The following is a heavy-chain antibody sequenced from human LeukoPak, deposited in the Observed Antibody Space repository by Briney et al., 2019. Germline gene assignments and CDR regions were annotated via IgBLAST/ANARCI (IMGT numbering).Heavy chain of an antibody. D-gene: IGHD6-13*01. J-gene: IGHJ4*02. Sequence: SETLSLTCTVSGASVSGYYWSWIRQPPGKRLEWIGYIISTGTINYNPSLKSRVTISIDTSKNQLSLQLTSVTAADTAVYYCARGRAAGGLPYFDYWGQGILVTVSS. CDR1: GASVSGYY. CDR2: IISTGTI. V-gene: IGHV4-59*02. CDR3: ARGRAAGGLPYFDY.